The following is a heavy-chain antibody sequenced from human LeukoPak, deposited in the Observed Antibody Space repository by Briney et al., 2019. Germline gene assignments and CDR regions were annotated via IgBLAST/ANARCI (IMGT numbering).Heavy chain of an antibody. CDR3: ARNCRPIAAAGNGMDV. V-gene: IGHV3-21*01. D-gene: IGHD6-13*01. Sequence: GGSLRLSCAASGFTFSSYSMNWVRQAPGKGLEWVSSISSSSSYIYNADSVKGRFTISRDNAKNSLYLQMNSLRAEDTAVYYCARNCRPIAAAGNGMDVWGKGTTVTVSS. CDR1: GFTFSSYS. J-gene: IGHJ6*04. CDR2: ISSSSSYI.